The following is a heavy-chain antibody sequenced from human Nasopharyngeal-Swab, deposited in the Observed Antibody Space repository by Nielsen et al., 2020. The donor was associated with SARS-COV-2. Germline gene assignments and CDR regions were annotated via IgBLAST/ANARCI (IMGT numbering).Heavy chain of an antibody. CDR3: ARGLGARYLTMVRGVKRGPLDP. CDR2: IYYSGST. D-gene: IGHD3-10*01. Sequence: SETLSLTCTVSGGSISSSSYYWGWIRQPPGKGLEWIGSIYYSGSTNYNPSLKSRVTISVDTSKNQFSLKLSSVTAADTAVYYCARGLGARYLTMVRGVKRGPLDPWGQGTLVTVSS. CDR1: GGSISSSSYY. J-gene: IGHJ5*02. V-gene: IGHV4-39*07.